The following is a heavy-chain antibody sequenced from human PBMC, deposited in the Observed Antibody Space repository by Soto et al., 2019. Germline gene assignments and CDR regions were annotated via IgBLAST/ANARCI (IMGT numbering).Heavy chain of an antibody. Sequence: QVQLQESGPGLVKPSQTLSLMCTVSVGSISSGGFYWSRIRQHPVRGLEWIGSIYYGGTTYYNPSLKSRVNISPHTSKNQFFLEVDSVTAADTAVYYCALSSGGAFWYFDLWGRGTLVTVSS. CDR1: VGSISSGGFY. J-gene: IGHJ2*01. D-gene: IGHD3-10*01. CDR2: IYYGGTT. CDR3: ALSSGGAFWYFDL. V-gene: IGHV4-31*03.